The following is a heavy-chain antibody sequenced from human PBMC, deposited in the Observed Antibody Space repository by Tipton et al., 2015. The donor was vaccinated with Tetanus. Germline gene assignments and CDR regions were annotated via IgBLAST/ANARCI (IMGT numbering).Heavy chain of an antibody. CDR1: GGSVSRSSHY. CDR2: VYHSGST. D-gene: IGHD5-12*01. CDR3: ARANNDYPKKGPFDY. Sequence: TLSLTCTVSGGSVSRSSHYWTWIRQPPGKELEWVGYVYHSGSTNYHPSLKSRLTISVDTSKNQFSLNLRSVLTADTAVYYCARANNDYPKKGPFDYWGQGILVTVSS. J-gene: IGHJ4*02. V-gene: IGHV4-61*01.